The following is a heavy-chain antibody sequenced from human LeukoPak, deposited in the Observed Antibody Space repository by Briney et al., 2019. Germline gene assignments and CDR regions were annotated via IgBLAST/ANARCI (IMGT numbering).Heavy chain of an antibody. CDR2: ISYDGSNK. CDR1: GFTFSSYA. CDR3: ARDQGSIAAAGRSALDY. Sequence: PGRSLRLSCAASGFTFSSYAMHWVRQAPGKGLEWVAVISYDGSNKYYADSVKGRFTISRDNSKNTLYLQMDSLRAEDTAVYYCARDQGSIAAAGRSALDYWGQGTLVTVSS. J-gene: IGHJ4*02. V-gene: IGHV3-30-3*01. D-gene: IGHD6-13*01.